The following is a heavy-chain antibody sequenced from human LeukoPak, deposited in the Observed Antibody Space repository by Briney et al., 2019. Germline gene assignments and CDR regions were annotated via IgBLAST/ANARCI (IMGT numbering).Heavy chain of an antibody. CDR1: GYTFTGYY. Sequence: ASVKVSCKASGYTFTGYYMHWVRQAPGQGLEWMGWINPSGGSTSYAQKFQGRVTMTRDMSTSTVYMELSSLRCEDTAVYYCARDRLQLWLRGGYFDYWGQGTLVTVSS. CDR3: ARDRLQLWLRGGYFDY. J-gene: IGHJ4*02. CDR2: INPSGGST. V-gene: IGHV1-46*01. D-gene: IGHD5-18*01.